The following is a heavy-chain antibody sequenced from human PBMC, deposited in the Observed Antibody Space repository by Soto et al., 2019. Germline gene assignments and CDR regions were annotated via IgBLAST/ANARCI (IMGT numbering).Heavy chain of an antibody. D-gene: IGHD2-8*01. CDR1: GYSFSTYG. V-gene: IGHV1-18*01. CDR2: ISGYNGDT. CDR3: AKNGHPPYYYYGMDV. Sequence: QGQLVQSGAEVKQPGASVKVSCKASGYSFSTYGISWVRQAPGQGLEWMGWISGYNGDTNYAQKFQGRVTMTIDTSTTTAYLALMRLTYDDTAVYFCAKNGHPPYYYYGMDVWGQGTTVTVSS. J-gene: IGHJ6*02.